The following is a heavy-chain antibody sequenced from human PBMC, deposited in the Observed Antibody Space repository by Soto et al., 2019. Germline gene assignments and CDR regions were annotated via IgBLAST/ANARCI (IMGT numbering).Heavy chain of an antibody. J-gene: IGHJ3*02. CDR3: ARGYCIGGSCYAGAFDI. Sequence: GGSLRLSCAASGFTFSSFWMSWVRQTPGKGLEWVANIKQDGSEKYYVDSVKGRFTISRDNAKKSLYLQMNSLRAEDTAVYYCARGYCIGGSCYAGAFDIWGQGTMVTVSS. D-gene: IGHD2-15*01. CDR1: GFTFSSFW. V-gene: IGHV3-7*01. CDR2: IKQDGSEK.